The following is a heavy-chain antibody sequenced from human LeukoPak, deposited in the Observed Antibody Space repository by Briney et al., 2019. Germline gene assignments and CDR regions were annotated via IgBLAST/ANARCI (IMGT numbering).Heavy chain of an antibody. J-gene: IGHJ4*02. CDR3: AKRQSREFDY. V-gene: IGHV3-23*01. D-gene: IGHD5-24*01. CDR1: GFTFNSYA. CDR2: VSPTGYSP. Sequence: GGSLRLSCAASGFTFNSYAMGWVRQAPGKGLEWVSSVSPTGYSPYYADSVKGRFTISRDNSKNTLYLQMSSLRAEDTAVYYCAKRQSREFDYWGQGTLVTVSS.